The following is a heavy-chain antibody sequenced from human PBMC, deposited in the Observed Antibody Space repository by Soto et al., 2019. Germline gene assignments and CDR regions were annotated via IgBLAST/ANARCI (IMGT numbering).Heavy chain of an antibody. J-gene: IGHJ5*02. CDR1: GGSINSYY. Sequence: PSETLSLTCTVSGGSINSYYWSWIRQPAGKGLEWIGYIYYSGSTNYNPSLKSRVTISVDTSKNQFSLKLSSVTAADTAVYYCAREIGDYDILTGYAPGFDPWGQGTLVTLSS. CDR3: AREIGDYDILTGYAPGFDP. D-gene: IGHD3-9*01. V-gene: IGHV4-59*01. CDR2: IYYSGST.